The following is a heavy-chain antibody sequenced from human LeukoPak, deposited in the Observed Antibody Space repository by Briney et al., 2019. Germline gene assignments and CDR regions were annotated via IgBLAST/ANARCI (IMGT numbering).Heavy chain of an antibody. CDR3: AISANGGNSFWNY. J-gene: IGHJ4*02. CDR1: GFTFSDYY. CDR2: ISGSGTNI. D-gene: IGHD4-23*01. V-gene: IGHV3-11*01. Sequence: GGSLRLSCAASGFTFSDYYMTWICQAPGKGLEWVSYISGSGTNIDYADSVKGRFTISRDNAKNSVYLQMNSLRAEDTAVHYCAISANGGNSFWNYWGQGTLVTVSS.